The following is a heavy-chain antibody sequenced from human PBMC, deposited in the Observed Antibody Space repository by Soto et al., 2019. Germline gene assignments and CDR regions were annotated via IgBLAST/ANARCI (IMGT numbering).Heavy chain of an antibody. CDR1: GYTFTSYG. J-gene: IGHJ4*02. D-gene: IGHD1-1*01. V-gene: IGHV1-18*01. CDR3: ARGRYGDY. CDR2: ISAPNGNT. Sequence: QVHLVQSGAEVKKPGASVKVSCKASGYTFTSYGITWVRQAPGQGLEWMGWISAPNGNTDYAQKLQGRVIVTRDTSPSTAYMELRSLRSDDTAVYYCARGRYGDYWGQGALVTVSS.